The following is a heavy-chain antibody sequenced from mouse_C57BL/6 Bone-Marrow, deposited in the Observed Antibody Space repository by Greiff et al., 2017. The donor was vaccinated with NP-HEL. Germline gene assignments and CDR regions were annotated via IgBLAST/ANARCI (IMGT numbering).Heavy chain of an antibody. CDR3: ARSEDDGYFDY. Sequence: QVQLKQPGAELVKPGASVKLSCKASGYTFTSYWMHWVKQRPGQGLEWIGMIHPNSGSTNYNEKFKSKATLTVDKSSSTAYMQLSSLTSEDSAVYYCARSEDDGYFDYWGQGTTLTVSS. CDR2: IHPNSGST. V-gene: IGHV1-64*01. D-gene: IGHD2-12*01. J-gene: IGHJ2*01. CDR1: GYTFTSYW.